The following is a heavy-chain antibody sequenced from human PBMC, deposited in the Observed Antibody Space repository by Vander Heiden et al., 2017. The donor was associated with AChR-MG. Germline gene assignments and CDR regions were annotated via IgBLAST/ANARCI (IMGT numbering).Heavy chain of an antibody. V-gene: IGHV3-23*01. CDR2: ISGSGGNT. CDR3: ETYDSTAYYLDR. D-gene: IGHD3-22*01. J-gene: IGHJ4*02. Sequence: EVQLLDSGGGLVQPGGSLRLSCAASGFTFISYSMSWVRQTPGKGLEWVSAISGSGGNTYYADSVKGRFTISRDNSKNTLYLQMNSLRVEDTAVYYCETYDSTAYYLDRWGQGTLVTVSS. CDR1: GFTFISYS.